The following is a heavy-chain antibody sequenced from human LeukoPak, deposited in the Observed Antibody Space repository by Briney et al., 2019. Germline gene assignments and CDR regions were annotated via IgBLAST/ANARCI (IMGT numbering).Heavy chain of an antibody. Sequence: PSETLSLTCTVSGGSISSGGYYWSWIRQHPGKGLEWIGYIYYSGSTYYNPSLKSRVTISVDTSKNQFSLKLSSVTAADTAVYYCARDTTLDGMDVWGQGTTVTVSS. CDR3: ARDTTLDGMDV. V-gene: IGHV4-31*03. CDR1: GGSISSGGYY. CDR2: IYYSGST. D-gene: IGHD1-26*01. J-gene: IGHJ6*02.